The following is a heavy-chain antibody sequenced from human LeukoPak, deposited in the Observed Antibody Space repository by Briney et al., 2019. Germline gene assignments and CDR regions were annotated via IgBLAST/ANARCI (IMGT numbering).Heavy chain of an antibody. CDR3: AREILGGFNPGAY. Sequence: PSESLSLTCTVSLDSTTSNFWSWVRQPPGKGLEWIGEIHRSGSPNYNPSLQSRVTISIDRSRNQVALELSSVTAADTAVYYCAREILGGFNPGAYWGQGTLVTVSS. CDR2: IHRSGSP. D-gene: IGHD1-14*01. V-gene: IGHV4-4*02. J-gene: IGHJ4*02. CDR1: LDSTTSNF.